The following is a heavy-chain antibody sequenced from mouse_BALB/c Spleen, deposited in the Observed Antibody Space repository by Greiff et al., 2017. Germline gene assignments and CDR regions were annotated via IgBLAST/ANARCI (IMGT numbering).Heavy chain of an antibody. Sequence: VQLQQSGAELVRPGTSVKVSCTASGYAFTNYLIEWVKQRPGQGLEWIGVISPGSGGTNYNEKFTGKATLTADKSSRSAYMQLSSLTSDDSAVYFWARSRGNYGYFDVWGAGTTGTVSS. J-gene: IGHJ1*01. D-gene: IGHD2-1*01. V-gene: IGHV1-54*01. CDR3: ARSRGNYGYFDV. CDR2: ISPGSGGT. CDR1: GYAFTNYL.